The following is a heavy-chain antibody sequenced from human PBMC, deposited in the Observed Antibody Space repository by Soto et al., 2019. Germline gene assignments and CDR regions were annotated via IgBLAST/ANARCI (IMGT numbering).Heavy chain of an antibody. CDR1: GYTFNTYY. J-gene: IGHJ4*02. V-gene: IGHV1-18*01. D-gene: IGHD2-2*01. Sequence: ASVKVSCKTSGYTFNTYYISWLRQAPGQGLEWIGWISTYNGNTSYVPKFQGRITMTTDTSTSTAYMELRSLRSDDTALYFCARDTSNYFDFWGQGTPVTVSS. CDR3: ARDTSNYFDF. CDR2: ISTYNGNT.